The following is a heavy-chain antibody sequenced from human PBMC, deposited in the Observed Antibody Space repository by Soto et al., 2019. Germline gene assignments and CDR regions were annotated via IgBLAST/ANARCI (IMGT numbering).Heavy chain of an antibody. CDR3: ARDNGMAGSFDP. D-gene: IGHD2-8*01. J-gene: IGHJ5*02. Sequence: GSLKLYCEASGFTFSSYRMNWVRQAPGKGLEWVSYISIGSTTIFYADSVKGRFTISRDNAKNSLYLQMNSLRDEDTAVYYCARDNGMAGSFDPWGQGTLFTVSS. CDR1: GFTFSSYR. CDR2: ISIGSTTI. V-gene: IGHV3-48*02.